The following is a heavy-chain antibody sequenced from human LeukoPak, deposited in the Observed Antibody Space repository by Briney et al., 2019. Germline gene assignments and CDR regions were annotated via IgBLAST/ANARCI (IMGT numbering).Heavy chain of an antibody. D-gene: IGHD3-22*01. CDR3: ARPAGSSGFLDY. V-gene: IGHV5-51*01. J-gene: IGHJ4*02. Sequence: GESLKISCKGSGYSFSTYWIAWVRQMTGKGLEWMGIIYLGDSSTRYSSSFQGQVTISTDKSISTAYRQWSSLKASDTAMYYCARPAGSSGFLDYWGQGTLVTVSS. CDR2: IYLGDSST. CDR1: GYSFSTYW.